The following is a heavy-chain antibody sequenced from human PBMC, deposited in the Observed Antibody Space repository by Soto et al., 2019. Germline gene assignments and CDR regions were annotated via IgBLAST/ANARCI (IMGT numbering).Heavy chain of an antibody. CDR1: EFSLSNARMG. Sequence: QVTLKESGPVLVRPTETLTLTCTVSEFSLSNARMGVSWIRQPPGKALEWLAHIFSNDEKSYSTFPKNRLTISKDTSKSQVVLSMTNMDPVDTATYYCAGGWLQFSAYDIWGLGTMVTVSS. V-gene: IGHV2-26*01. CDR3: AGGWLQFSAYDI. D-gene: IGHD5-12*01. J-gene: IGHJ3*02. CDR2: IFSNDEK.